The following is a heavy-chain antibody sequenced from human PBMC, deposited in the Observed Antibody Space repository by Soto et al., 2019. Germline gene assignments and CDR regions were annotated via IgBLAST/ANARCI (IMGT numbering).Heavy chain of an antibody. D-gene: IGHD3-3*01. CDR3: ARVRITIFGVVNRSMDV. Sequence: ASVKVSCKASGYTFTSYGISWVRQAPGQGLEWMGWISAYNGNTNYAQKLQGRVTTTTDTSTSTAYMELRSLRSDDTAVYYCARVRITIFGVVNRSMDVWGQGTTVTVSS. J-gene: IGHJ6*02. CDR2: ISAYNGNT. CDR1: GYTFTSYG. V-gene: IGHV1-18*01.